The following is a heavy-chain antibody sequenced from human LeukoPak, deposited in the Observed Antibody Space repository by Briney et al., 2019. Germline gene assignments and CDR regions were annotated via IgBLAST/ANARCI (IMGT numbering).Heavy chain of an antibody. J-gene: IGHJ4*02. V-gene: IGHV3-64*01. Sequence: GGSLRLSCAASGFTFSSYAMHWVRQAPGKGLEYVSAISSNGGSTYYANSVKGRFTISRDNSKNTLYLQMGSLRAEDMAVYYCAREGASGSYWFDYWGQGTLVTVSS. CDR1: GFTFSSYA. D-gene: IGHD3-10*01. CDR3: AREGASGSYWFDY. CDR2: ISSNGGST.